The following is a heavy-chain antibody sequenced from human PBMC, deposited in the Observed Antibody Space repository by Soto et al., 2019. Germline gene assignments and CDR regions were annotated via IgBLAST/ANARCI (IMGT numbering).Heavy chain of an antibody. Sequence: SETLSLTCTVSGASITTFRWSWIRQPPGKGLEWIGYIHHSGDTNYNPSLKSRVTISVDRPKNQLSLKLTSVTTADTAVYYCARAHCSNGICYAFDIWGPGTKVTVSS. J-gene: IGHJ3*02. V-gene: IGHV4-59*01. CDR1: GASITTFR. D-gene: IGHD2-8*01. CDR3: ARAHCSNGICYAFDI. CDR2: IHHSGDT.